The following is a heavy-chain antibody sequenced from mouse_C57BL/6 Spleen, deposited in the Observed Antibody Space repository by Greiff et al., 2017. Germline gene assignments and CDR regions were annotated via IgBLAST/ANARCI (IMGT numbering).Heavy chain of an antibody. CDR2: INPSSGYT. J-gene: IGHJ4*01. D-gene: IGHD1-1*01. Sequence: QVQLQQSGAELARPGASVKMSCKASGYTFTSYTMHWVKQRPGQGLEWIGYINPSSGYTKYNQKFKDKATLTADKSSSTAYMQLSSLTSEDSAVYYCARLDGSSSYAMDYWGQGTSVTVSS. V-gene: IGHV1-4*01. CDR3: ARLDGSSSYAMDY. CDR1: GYTFTSYT.